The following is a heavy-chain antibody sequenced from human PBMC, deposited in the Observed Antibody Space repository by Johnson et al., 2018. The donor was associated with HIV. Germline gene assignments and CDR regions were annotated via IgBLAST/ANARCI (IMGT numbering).Heavy chain of an antibody. CDR2: ISTNGGRT. V-gene: IGHV3-64*01. CDR3: ARRTVTALFDI. D-gene: IGHD4-17*01. Sequence: VQLVESGGILVQPGGSLRLSCAASGFTFSSYTMHWVRQAPGKGLEYVSSISTNGGRTHYANSVKGRFTISRDNSKNTLYLQMNSLRDEDTAVYYCARRTVTALFDIWGQGTLVTVSS. J-gene: IGHJ3*02. CDR1: GFTFSSYT.